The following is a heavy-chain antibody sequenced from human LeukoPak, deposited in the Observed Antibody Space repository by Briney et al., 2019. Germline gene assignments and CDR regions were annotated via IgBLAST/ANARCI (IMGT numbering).Heavy chain of an antibody. CDR3: ASIGGSQWY. CDR1: GGSISSSSYY. V-gene: IGHV4-39*01. D-gene: IGHD2-15*01. Sequence: SETLSLTCTVSGGSISSSSYYWGWIRQPPGKGLEWIGSIYYSGSTYYNPSLKSRVTISVDTSKNQFSLKLSSVTAADTAVYYCASIGGSQWYWGQGTLVTVSS. CDR2: IYYSGST. J-gene: IGHJ4*02.